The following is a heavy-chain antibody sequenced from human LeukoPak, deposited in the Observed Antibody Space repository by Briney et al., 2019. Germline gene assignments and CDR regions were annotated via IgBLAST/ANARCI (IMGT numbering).Heavy chain of an antibody. Sequence: KTSETLSLTCTVSGASIADYYWSWIRQPPGKGLEWIAYVHYSGGTNYNPSLKSRVSTSMDTSKSQFFLKMTSVTTADTAVYYCATSRSGSYYFDYWGQGTLVTVSS. J-gene: IGHJ4*02. V-gene: IGHV4-59*01. CDR2: VHYSGGT. CDR1: GASIADYY. D-gene: IGHD1-26*01. CDR3: ATSRSGSYYFDY.